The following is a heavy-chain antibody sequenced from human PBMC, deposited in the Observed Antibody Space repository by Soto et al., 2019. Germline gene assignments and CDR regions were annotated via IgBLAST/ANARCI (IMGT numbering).Heavy chain of an antibody. J-gene: IGHJ4*02. V-gene: IGHV3-30*18. Sequence: VQLVESGGGVVQPGRSLRLSCAASGLTFSDYAMQWVRQAPGKGLEWVAVVSHDGRNTHYADSVKGRFTISRDSSKNTVSLEMTSLRAEDTAVYYCAKGGRQWLVTSDFNYWGQGALVTVSS. CDR1: GLTFSDYA. D-gene: IGHD6-19*01. CDR2: VSHDGRNT. CDR3: AKGGRQWLVTSDFNY.